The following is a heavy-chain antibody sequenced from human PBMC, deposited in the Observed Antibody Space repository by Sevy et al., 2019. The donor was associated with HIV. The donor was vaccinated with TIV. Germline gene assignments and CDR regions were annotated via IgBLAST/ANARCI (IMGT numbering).Heavy chain of an antibody. CDR3: AKGGSGGIDHYGMDV. V-gene: IGHV3-30*02. Sequence: GGSLRLSCAASGFRFNNFGMYWVHQAPGKGLEGVAFIRYDGINKYYVDSVKGRSTISRDNSKDTLYLEMKSLRLEDTAIYYCAKGGSGGIDHYGMDVWGQGTLVTVSS. CDR1: GFRFNNFG. D-gene: IGHD6-25*01. CDR2: IRYDGINK. J-gene: IGHJ6*02.